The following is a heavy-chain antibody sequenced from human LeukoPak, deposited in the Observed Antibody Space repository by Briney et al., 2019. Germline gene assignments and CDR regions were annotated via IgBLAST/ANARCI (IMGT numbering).Heavy chain of an antibody. CDR3: ARETGYSSSLGVWFDY. CDR1: GFTFSSYA. Sequence: GGSLRLSCAASGFTFSSYAMSWVRQAPGKGLEWVSAISGSGGSTYHADSVKGRFTISRDNSKNTLYLQMGSLRAEDMAVYYCARETGYSSSLGVWFDYWGQGTLVTVSS. D-gene: IGHD6-13*01. J-gene: IGHJ4*02. V-gene: IGHV3-23*01. CDR2: ISGSGGST.